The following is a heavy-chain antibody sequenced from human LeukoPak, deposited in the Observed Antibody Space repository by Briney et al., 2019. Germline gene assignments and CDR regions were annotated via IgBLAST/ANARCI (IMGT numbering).Heavy chain of an antibody. Sequence: GGSLRLSCAASGFTFSSYSMNWVRQAPGKGLEWVSSISSSSSYIYYADSVKGRFTISRDNAKNSLYLQMNSLRAEDTAVYYCARDHPHTAMASPFDYWGQGTLVTASS. D-gene: IGHD5-18*01. CDR2: ISSSSSYI. CDR3: ARDHPHTAMASPFDY. CDR1: GFTFSSYS. J-gene: IGHJ4*02. V-gene: IGHV3-21*01.